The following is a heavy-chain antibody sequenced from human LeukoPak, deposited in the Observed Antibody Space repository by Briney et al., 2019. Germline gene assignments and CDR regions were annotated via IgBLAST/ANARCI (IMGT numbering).Heavy chain of an antibody. Sequence: GGSLRLSCAASGFTFSSYWMSWVRQAPGKGLEWVANIKQDGSENYYVDSVKGRFTISRDNAKNSLYLQMNSLRAEDTAVYYCARPYYDSSGSHFDYWGQGTLVTVSS. CDR1: GFTFSSYW. CDR2: IKQDGSEN. J-gene: IGHJ4*02. D-gene: IGHD3-22*01. CDR3: ARPYYDSSGSHFDY. V-gene: IGHV3-7*01.